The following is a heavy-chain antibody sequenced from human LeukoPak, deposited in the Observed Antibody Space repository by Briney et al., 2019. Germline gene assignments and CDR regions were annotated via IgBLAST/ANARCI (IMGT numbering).Heavy chain of an antibody. CDR2: IIPIFGTA. CDR3: ASSTEAESYCYYMDV. V-gene: IGHV1-69*05. CDR1: GYTFTSYG. J-gene: IGHJ6*03. D-gene: IGHD4-17*01. Sequence: ASVKVSCKASGYTFTSYGITWVRQAPGQGLEWMGGIIPIFGTANYAQKFQGRVTITTDESTSTAYMELSSLRSEDTAVYYCASSTEAESYCYYMDVWGKGTTVTVSS.